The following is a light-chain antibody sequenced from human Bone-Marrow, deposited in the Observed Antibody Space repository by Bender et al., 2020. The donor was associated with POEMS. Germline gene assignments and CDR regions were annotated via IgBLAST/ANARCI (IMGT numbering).Light chain of an antibody. J-gene: IGLJ3*02. CDR1: NSNIGAGFD. CDR3: QSHDNSLSVFNCV. Sequence: QSVLTQPPSVSGAPGQRVTISCTGSNSNIGAGFDVHWYKQLPGTAPKLLIYGDTNRPSGVPDRFSGSKSGTSASLAITGLQAEDEADYYCQSHDNSLSVFNCVFGGGTKLTVL. CDR2: GDT. V-gene: IGLV1-40*01.